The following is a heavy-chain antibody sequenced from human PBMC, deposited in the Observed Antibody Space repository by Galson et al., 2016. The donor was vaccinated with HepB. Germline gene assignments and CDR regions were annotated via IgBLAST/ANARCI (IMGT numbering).Heavy chain of an antibody. D-gene: IGHD4-17*01. CDR2: IIPMFGTT. J-gene: IGHJ5*02. Sequence: SVKVSCKASGGTFSSYAISWVRQAPGQGLEWMGGIIPMFGTTNYAQKFQGRVTITADASTSTAYMELSSLRSEDTAVYYCATGDYGDYVGWFDPWGQGTLVTVSS. CDR3: ATGDYGDYVGWFDP. V-gene: IGHV1-69*13. CDR1: GGTFSSYA.